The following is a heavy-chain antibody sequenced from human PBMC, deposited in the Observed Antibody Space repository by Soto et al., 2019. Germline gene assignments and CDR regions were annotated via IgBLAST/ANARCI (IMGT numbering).Heavy chain of an antibody. Sequence: GGSLRLSCTASGFIFRAYAMSWVRQAPGKGLEWVSAISGTGNNRYYADSVQGRFTLSRDNSKNTVYLQMNSLRADDTAVYYCAKVGDSMYYYYMDVWGKGTTVTVSS. CDR1: GFIFRAYA. CDR3: AKVGDSMYYYYMDV. D-gene: IGHD3-10*01. V-gene: IGHV3-23*01. CDR2: ISGTGNNR. J-gene: IGHJ6*03.